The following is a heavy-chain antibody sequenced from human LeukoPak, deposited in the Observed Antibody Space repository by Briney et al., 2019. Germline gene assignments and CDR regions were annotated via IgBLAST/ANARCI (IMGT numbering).Heavy chain of an antibody. D-gene: IGHD6-19*01. Sequence: KPSETLSLTCTVSGGSISSYYWSWIRQPPGKGLEWIGYIYYSGSTNYNPSLKSRVTISVDTSKNQFSLKLSSVTAADTAVYYCARVSVAVAGGFDYWGQGTPVTVSS. CDR2: IYYSGST. CDR3: ARVSVAVAGGFDY. V-gene: IGHV4-59*08. CDR1: GGSISSYY. J-gene: IGHJ4*02.